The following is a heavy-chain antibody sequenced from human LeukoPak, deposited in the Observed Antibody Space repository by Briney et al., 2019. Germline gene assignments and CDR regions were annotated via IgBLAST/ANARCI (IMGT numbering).Heavy chain of an antibody. CDR2: ISWNSGSI. CDR1: GFTFDDYA. CDR3: AKGYCSRTSCFIDY. V-gene: IGHV3-9*01. D-gene: IGHD2-2*01. J-gene: IGHJ4*02. Sequence: GGSLRLSCAASGFTFDDYAMHWVRQGPGKGLEWVSGISWNSGSIGYADSVKARFTISRDNAKNSLYLQMNSLRAEDTALYYCAKGYCSRTSCFIDYWGQGTLVTVSS.